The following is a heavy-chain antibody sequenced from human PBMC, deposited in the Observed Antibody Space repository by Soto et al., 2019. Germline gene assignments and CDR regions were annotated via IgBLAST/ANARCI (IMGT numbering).Heavy chain of an antibody. CDR3: ASQWRTGVNAFDI. CDR2: IKQDGSEK. CDR1: GFTFSSYW. J-gene: IGHJ3*02. D-gene: IGHD7-27*01. V-gene: IGHV3-7*01. Sequence: GGSLRLSCAASGFTFSSYWMSWVRQAPGKGLEGVANIKQDGSEKYYVDSGKGRFTISRDNAKNSLYLQINSLSAEDTAVYYCASQWRTGVNAFDIWGQGTMVTVSS.